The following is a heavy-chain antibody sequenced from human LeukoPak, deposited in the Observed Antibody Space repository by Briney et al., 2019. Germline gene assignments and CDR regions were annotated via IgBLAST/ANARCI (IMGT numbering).Heavy chain of an antibody. CDR1: GYTSTDYY. J-gene: IGHJ4*02. D-gene: IGHD2-2*01. CDR2: ISPKNGVT. V-gene: IGHV1-2*06. CDR3: ARVEGSAATSYD. Sequence: GASVKVSCKASGYTSTDYYIHWVRQAPGQGLEWVGRISPKNGVTVYAQNFQGRVTVTRDTSITTAYMELNRLTSDDTAVYFCARVEGSAATSYDWGQGTLLTVSS.